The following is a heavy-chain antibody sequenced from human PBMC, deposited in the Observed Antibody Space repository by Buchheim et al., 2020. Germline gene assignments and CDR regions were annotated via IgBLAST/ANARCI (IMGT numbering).Heavy chain of an antibody. D-gene: IGHD6-6*01. CDR2: IWYDGSNK. Sequence: QVQLVESGGGVVQPGRSLRLSCAASGFTFSSYGMHWVRQAPGKGLEWVAVIWYDGSNKYYADSVKGRFTISRDNSKNTLYLQMNSLRAEDTAVYYCARRGKIGKPGSSSRYYYYYMDVWGKGTT. V-gene: IGHV3-33*01. CDR3: ARRGKIGKPGSSSRYYYYYMDV. J-gene: IGHJ6*03. CDR1: GFTFSSYG.